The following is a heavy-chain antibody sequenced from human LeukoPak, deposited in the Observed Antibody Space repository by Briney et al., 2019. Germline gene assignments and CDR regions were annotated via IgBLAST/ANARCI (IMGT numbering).Heavy chain of an antibody. CDR1: GYSISSGYY. J-gene: IGHJ4*02. CDR3: AREMTTVTTTIDY. V-gene: IGHV4-38-2*01. Sequence: SETLSLTCAVSGYSISSGYYWGWIRQPPGKGLEWIGSIYRSGSTYYNPSLKSRVTLSVDTSKNQFSLKLSSVTAADTAVYYCAREMTTVTTTIDYWGQGTLVTVSS. CDR2: IYRSGST. D-gene: IGHD4-17*01.